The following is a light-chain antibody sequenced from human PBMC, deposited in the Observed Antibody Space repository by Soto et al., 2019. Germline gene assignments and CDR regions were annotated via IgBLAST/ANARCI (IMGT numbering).Light chain of an antibody. Sequence: QSVLTQPTSASGTPGQRVTISWSGSSSNIGSNYVYWYQQLPGTAPKLLIYRDGQRPSGVPDRFAGSKSGTSASLAISGLRSDDEADYYCAAWDDSLSGVVFGGGTKLTVL. CDR3: AAWDDSLSGVV. V-gene: IGLV1-47*01. CDR2: RDG. J-gene: IGLJ2*01. CDR1: SSNIGSNY.